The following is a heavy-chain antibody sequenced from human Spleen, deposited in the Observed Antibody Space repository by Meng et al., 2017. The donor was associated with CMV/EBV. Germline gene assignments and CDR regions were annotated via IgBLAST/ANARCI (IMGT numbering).Heavy chain of an antibody. CDR2: INHSGST. CDR1: GWSFSGYY. Sequence: GPRQQWGSGLLKPSETLSLTCVTCGWSFSGYYWCWIRQPPGKGLEWIGEINHSGSTNYNPSLKSRVTISVDTSKTQFSLKLSSVTAADTAVYYCARGGYSSGWWGLLDYWGQGTLVTVSS. J-gene: IGHJ4*02. V-gene: IGHV4-34*01. D-gene: IGHD6-19*01. CDR3: ARGGYSSGWWGLLDY.